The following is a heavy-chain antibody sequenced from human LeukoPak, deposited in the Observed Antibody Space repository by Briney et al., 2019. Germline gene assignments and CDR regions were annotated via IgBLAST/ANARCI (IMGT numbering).Heavy chain of an antibody. D-gene: IGHD2-15*01. CDR1: GYTVTSYY. J-gene: IGHJ4*02. V-gene: IGHV1-46*01. CDR2: INPSGGST. Sequence: ASVTVSCKASGYTVTSYYMHWVRQAPGQGLEWMGIINPSGGSTSYAQKFQGRVTMTRDTSTSTVYMELSSLRSEDTAVYYCARDYSRYCSGGSCYSRQGYFDYWGQGTLVTVSS. CDR3: ARDYSRYCSGGSCYSRQGYFDY.